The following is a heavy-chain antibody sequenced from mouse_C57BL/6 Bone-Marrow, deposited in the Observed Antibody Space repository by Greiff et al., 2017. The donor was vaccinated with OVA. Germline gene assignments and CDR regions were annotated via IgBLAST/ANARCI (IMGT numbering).Heavy chain of an antibody. D-gene: IGHD2-14*01. CDR3: ARRRYLYAMDY. V-gene: IGHV3-8*01. J-gene: IGHJ4*01. Sequence: EVKLMESGPGLAKPSQTLSLTCSVTGYSITSDYWHWIRKFPGNKLEYMGYISYSGSTYYNPSLKSRISITRDTSKNQYYLQLNSVTTEDTATYYCARRRYLYAMDYWGQGTSVTVSS. CDR1: GYSITSDY. CDR2: ISYSGST.